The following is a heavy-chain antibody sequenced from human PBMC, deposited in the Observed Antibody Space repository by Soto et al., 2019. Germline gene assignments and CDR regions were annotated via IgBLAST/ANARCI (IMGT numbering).Heavy chain of an antibody. V-gene: IGHV1-2*04. CDR1: VYTFTGYY. CDR3: ARGSTMNFDY. J-gene: IGHJ4*02. CDR2: INPNSGGT. D-gene: IGHD3-22*01. Sequence: GXSVKVSCKASVYTFTGYYIHWVRQAPGQGLEWMGWINPNSGGTNFAQQFQGWVTLTRDTSISTAYMELSRLRSDDMAVYYCARGSTMNFDYWGQGTLVTVSS.